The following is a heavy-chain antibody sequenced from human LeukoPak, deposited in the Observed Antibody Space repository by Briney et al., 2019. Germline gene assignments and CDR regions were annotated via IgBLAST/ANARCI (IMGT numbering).Heavy chain of an antibody. J-gene: IGHJ4*02. V-gene: IGHV3-53*01. CDR2: IYIGGST. D-gene: IGHD4-17*01. Sequence: GGSLTLSLSASGFTVRSNYIGWVRQAPGKGLERVSGIYIGGSTHYADSVNGRCTVSRDNSKNALYLEMNSLRAEDAGVYYCARERSGDYEDYCGEGSQVTVSS. CDR3: ARERSGDYEDY. CDR1: GFTVRSNY.